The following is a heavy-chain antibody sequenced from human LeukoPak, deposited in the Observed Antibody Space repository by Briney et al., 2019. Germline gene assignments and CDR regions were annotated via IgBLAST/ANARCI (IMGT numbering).Heavy chain of an antibody. CDR1: GYSFTTYW. D-gene: IGHD3-3*01. J-gene: IGHJ4*02. CDR3: ARHGLTIFGVVIADY. Sequence: GESLKISCKGSGYSFTTYWIAWVRQVPGEGLEWVGFIYPGDSNARCSPSFQGQVTISADKSISTAYLQWSSLKASDTAMYYCARHGLTIFGVVIADYWGQGTLVTVSS. CDR2: IYPGDSNA. V-gene: IGHV5-51*01.